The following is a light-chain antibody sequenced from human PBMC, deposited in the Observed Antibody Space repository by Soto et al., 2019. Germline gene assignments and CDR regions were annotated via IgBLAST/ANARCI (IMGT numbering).Light chain of an antibody. V-gene: IGKV3-20*01. J-gene: IGKJ1*01. Sequence: EIVLTQSPGTLSLSPGERATLSCRASQSLSSSQLAWYQQKPGQAPRLLIHDASSRATGISDRFTGSGSGTDFTLTITTLEPEDFAVYYCQQYDSSPRTLGLGTKVEIK. CDR2: DAS. CDR3: QQYDSSPRT. CDR1: QSLSSSQ.